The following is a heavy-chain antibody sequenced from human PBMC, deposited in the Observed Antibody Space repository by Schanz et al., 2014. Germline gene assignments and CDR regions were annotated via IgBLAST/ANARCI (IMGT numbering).Heavy chain of an antibody. CDR1: VFIFRSYS. V-gene: IGHV3-66*01. J-gene: IGHJ4*02. CDR2: IYSGVST. Sequence: EVQLVESGGGLVQPGGSLRLSCAASVFIFRSYSMHWVRQAPGKGLEWVSIIYSGVSTYYADSVKGRFTISRDNSKNTVYLQMNSLRGEDTGMYYCARGDPVAGLDYWGRGTLVTVSS. CDR3: ARGDPVAGLDY.